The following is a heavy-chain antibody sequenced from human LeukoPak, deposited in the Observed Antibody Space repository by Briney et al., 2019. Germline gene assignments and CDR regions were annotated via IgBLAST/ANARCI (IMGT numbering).Heavy chain of an antibody. J-gene: IGHJ4*02. CDR2: ISSSGSTI. Sequence: PGGSLRLSCAASGFTFSDYYMSWIRHAPGKGLEWVSYISSSGSTIYYADSVKGRFTIPRDNAKNSLYLQMSRLIAEVMAVYYCARFTGTNSYGGQETLVTVSS. D-gene: IGHD1-1*01. CDR3: ARFTGTNSY. CDR1: GFTFSDYY. V-gene: IGHV3-11*04.